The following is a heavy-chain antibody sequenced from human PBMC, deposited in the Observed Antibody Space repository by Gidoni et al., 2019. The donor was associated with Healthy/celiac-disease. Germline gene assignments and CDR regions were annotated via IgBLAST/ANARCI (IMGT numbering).Heavy chain of an antibody. V-gene: IGHV5-51*01. J-gene: IGHJ4*02. CDR1: RYNFTSYW. D-gene: IGHD4-4*01. CDR3: ARLSPGDYSNYIDY. CDR2: IYPGDADT. Sequence: EVQLVQSGAEVKKPGESLKISCKGSRYNFTSYWLGWVRPMPGKGLEWMGIIYPGDADTRYSPSFQGQVTISADKSISTAYLQWSSLKASDTAMYYCARLSPGDYSNYIDYWGQGTLVTVSS.